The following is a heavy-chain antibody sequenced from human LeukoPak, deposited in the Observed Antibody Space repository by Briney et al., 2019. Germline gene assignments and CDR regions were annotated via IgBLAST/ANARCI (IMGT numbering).Heavy chain of an antibody. D-gene: IGHD4-17*01. CDR3: ARDYGDYGGAFDI. Sequence: ASVKVSCRASGYTFTGYYMHWVRQAPGQGLEWMGRINPNSGGTNYAQKFQGRVTMTRDTSISTAYMELSRLRSDDTAVYYCARDYGDYGGAFDIWGQGTMVTVSS. V-gene: IGHV1-2*06. CDR1: GYTFTGYY. CDR2: INPNSGGT. J-gene: IGHJ3*02.